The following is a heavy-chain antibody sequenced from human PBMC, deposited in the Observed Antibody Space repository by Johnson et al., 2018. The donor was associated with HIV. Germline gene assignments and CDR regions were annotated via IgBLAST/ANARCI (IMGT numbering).Heavy chain of an antibody. V-gene: IGHV3-15*01. CDR1: GFSFNDAW. J-gene: IGHJ3*02. D-gene: IGHD3-22*01. CDR2: VKGETDGATI. Sequence: EVQLVESGGGLVKPGGSLRLSCAASGFSFNDAWMNWVRQTPGKGVEWVGRVKGETDGATIDYAAPVKGSFTISRDGSENTLYLRMKSLKTEDTGIYYFTTANLYYYDNSGYYHYERGAFDIWGQGTMVTVSS. CDR3: TTANLYYYDNSGYYHYERGAFDI.